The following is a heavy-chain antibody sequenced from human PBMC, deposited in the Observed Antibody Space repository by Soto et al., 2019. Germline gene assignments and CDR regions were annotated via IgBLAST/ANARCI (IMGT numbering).Heavy chain of an antibody. J-gene: IGHJ4*02. V-gene: IGHV1-2*04. Sequence: ASVKVSCKASGYTFTGYYMHWVRQAPGQGLEWMGWINPNSGGTNYAQKFQGWVTMTRDTSISTAYMELSRVRSDDKTVYDCARAEDDYESSGYYEYWGQGTLVTVSS. D-gene: IGHD3-22*01. CDR3: ARAEDDYESSGYYEY. CDR1: GYTFTGYY. CDR2: INPNSGGT.